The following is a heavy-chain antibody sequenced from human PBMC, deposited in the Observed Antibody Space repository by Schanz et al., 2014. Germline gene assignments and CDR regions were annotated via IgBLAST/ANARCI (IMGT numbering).Heavy chain of an antibody. Sequence: EVQLLESGGGLVQPGGSLRLSCTVSGFTVNNYAMNWVRQAAGRGLEWVSGITRQGTTYYADFVKGRFSISRDNSKNTLYLEMNSLRAEDTAVYYCARGDPVAGLDYWGRGTLVTVSS. J-gene: IGHJ4*02. CDR2: ITRQGTT. V-gene: IGHV3-23*01. CDR1: GFTVNNYA. CDR3: ARGDPVAGLDY.